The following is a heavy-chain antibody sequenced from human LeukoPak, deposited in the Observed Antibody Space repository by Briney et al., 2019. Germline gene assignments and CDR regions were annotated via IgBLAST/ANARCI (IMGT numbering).Heavy chain of an antibody. D-gene: IGHD2-15*01. CDR1: GGSISSYY. CDR3: ASQYCSGGSCYPLFDY. CDR2: IYYNRST. Sequence: SETLSLTCTVSGGSISSYYWSWIRQPPGKGLEWIGYIYYNRSTNYHPSLKSRVTISVDTSTNQFSLKLSSVTAADTAVYYCASQYCSGGSCYPLFDYWGQGTLVTVSS. V-gene: IGHV4-59*01. J-gene: IGHJ4*02.